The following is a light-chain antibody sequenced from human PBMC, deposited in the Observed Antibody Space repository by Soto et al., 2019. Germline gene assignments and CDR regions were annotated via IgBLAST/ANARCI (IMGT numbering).Light chain of an antibody. Sequence: EIVMTQSPATLSVSPGERATLSCGASQSVSSNLAWYQQKPGQAPRLLIYGASTRATGIPARFSGSGSGTEFTLTISSLQSEDFAVYYCQQHNNWPPWTFGQGTKV. V-gene: IGKV3-15*01. CDR1: QSVSSN. CDR2: GAS. J-gene: IGKJ1*01. CDR3: QQHNNWPPWT.